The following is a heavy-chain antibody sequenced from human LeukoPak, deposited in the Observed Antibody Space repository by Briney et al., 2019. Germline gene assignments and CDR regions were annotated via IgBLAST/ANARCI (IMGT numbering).Heavy chain of an antibody. V-gene: IGHV4-59*08. Sequence: PSETXSLTCTVSGGSISSSXXXXXXQPPGXXXEWXXXXYFSGSTXXXXXXXXXVXXXXXTSKNQFSLKLSSVTXADTAVYYCARSPNYYYMDVWGKGTTVTVSS. CDR2: XYFSGST. J-gene: IGHJ6*03. CDR1: GGSISSSX. CDR3: ARSPNYYYMDV.